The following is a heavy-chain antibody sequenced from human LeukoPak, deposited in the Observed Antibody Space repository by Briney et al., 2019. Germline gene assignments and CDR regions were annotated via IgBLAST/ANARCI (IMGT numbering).Heavy chain of an antibody. V-gene: IGHV4-39*07. CDR2: IYYSGST. Sequence: SETLSLTCTVSGGSISSASYYWGWIRQPPGKGLEWIGSIYYSGSTYYNPSLKSRVTISVDTSKNQFSLKLSSVTAADTAVYYCATRWDCSSTSCYFPYYYYYMDVWGKGTTVTVSS. CDR1: GGSISSASYY. J-gene: IGHJ6*03. CDR3: ATRWDCSSTSCYFPYYYYYMDV. D-gene: IGHD2-2*01.